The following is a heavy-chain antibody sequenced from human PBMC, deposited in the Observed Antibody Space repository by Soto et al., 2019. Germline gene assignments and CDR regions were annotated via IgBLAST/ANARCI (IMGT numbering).Heavy chain of an antibody. CDR3: ARGRRGDYGHNWFDP. J-gene: IGHJ5*02. V-gene: IGHV4-34*01. CDR1: GGSFSGYY. CDR2: INHSGST. Sequence: SETLSLTCAVYGGSFSGYYWSWIRQPPGKGLEWIGEINHSGSTNYNPSLKSRVTISVDTSKNQFSLKLSSVTAADTAVYYCARGRRGDYGHNWFDPWGQGTLVTVSS. D-gene: IGHD4-17*01.